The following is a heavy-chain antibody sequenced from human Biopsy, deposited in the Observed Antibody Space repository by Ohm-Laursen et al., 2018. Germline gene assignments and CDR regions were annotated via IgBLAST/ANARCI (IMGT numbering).Heavy chain of an antibody. CDR3: ARDSRGGHLNTTLITGKNLDS. V-gene: IGHV4-61*08. CDR1: GGSARSPDHR. D-gene: IGHD3-16*01. J-gene: IGHJ4*02. CDR2: IYYSWTT. Sequence: SETLSLTCTVSGGSARSPDHRWNWVRRAPGKGLEWIGNIYYSWTTLYNPSLSGRVTMDLDRSTNQFSLKLNSVTAADTAVYFCARDSRGGHLNTTLITGKNLDSWGQGILVTVSS.